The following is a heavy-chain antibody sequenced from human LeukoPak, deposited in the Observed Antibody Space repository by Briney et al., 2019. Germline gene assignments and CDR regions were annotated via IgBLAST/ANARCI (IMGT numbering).Heavy chain of an antibody. CDR3: AGGMYSGSFDP. CDR1: GFTFSRYW. J-gene: IGHJ5*02. D-gene: IGHD1-26*01. CDR2: IKQDGSEK. V-gene: IGHV3-7*02. Sequence: GGSLRLSRAASGFTFSRYWMSWVRQAPGKGLEWVANIKQDGSEKYYVDSVKGRCTISRDNAKNSLYLQMNSLRAEDTAVYYCAGGMYSGSFDPWGQGTLVTVSS.